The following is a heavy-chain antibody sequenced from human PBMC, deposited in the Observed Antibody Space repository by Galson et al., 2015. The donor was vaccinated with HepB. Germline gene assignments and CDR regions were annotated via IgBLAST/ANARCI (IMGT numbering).Heavy chain of an antibody. J-gene: IGHJ4*02. CDR3: AQEDGQGYSSTFDY. V-gene: IGHV3-30*18. CDR2: ISYDGANR. CDR1: GFTFSSHS. D-gene: IGHD6-13*01. Sequence: SLRLSCAASGFTFSSHSMNWVRQAPGKGLDWVAVISYDGANRNYVDSVKGRFTISRDNSKNTLYLQMNSLRPEDTAVYYCAQEDGQGYSSTFDYWGQGILVTVSS.